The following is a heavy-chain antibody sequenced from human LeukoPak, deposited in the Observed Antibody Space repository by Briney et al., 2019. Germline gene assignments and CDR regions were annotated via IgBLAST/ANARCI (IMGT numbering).Heavy chain of an antibody. Sequence: SETLSLTCAVYGGSFSGYYWSWIRQPPGKGLEWIGEINHSGSTNYNPSLKSRVTISVDTSKNQFSLQLNSVTPEDTAVYYCARDSRARNYCYYYMDVWGKGTTVTVSS. CDR3: ARDSRARNYCYYYMDV. CDR2: INHSGST. CDR1: GGSFSGYY. V-gene: IGHV4-34*01. D-gene: IGHD6-6*01. J-gene: IGHJ6*03.